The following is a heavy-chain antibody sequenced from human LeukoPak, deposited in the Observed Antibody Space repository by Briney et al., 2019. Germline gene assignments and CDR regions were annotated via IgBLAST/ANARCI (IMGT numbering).Heavy chain of an antibody. V-gene: IGHV3-48*02. Sequence: GGSLRLSCAASGFTFRSYIMNWVRPAPGKRLEWLSYIISSRSTIYYAYSEKGRFTISRYKAKNSLYLQMNSLRDEDTAVYYCAISDSKWGQGTLVTVSS. CDR1: GFTFRSYI. J-gene: IGHJ4*02. CDR2: IISSRSTI. CDR3: AISDSK. D-gene: IGHD3-22*01.